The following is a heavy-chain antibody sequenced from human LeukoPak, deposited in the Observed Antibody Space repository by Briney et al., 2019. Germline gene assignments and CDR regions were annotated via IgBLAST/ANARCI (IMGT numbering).Heavy chain of an antibody. CDR2: ISGSGGST. D-gene: IGHD1-26*01. J-gene: IGHJ4*02. Sequence: GGPLRLSCAASGFTFSSYAMSWVRQAPGKGLEWVSAISGSGGSTYYADSVKGRFTISRDNSRNTLYLQMNSLRAEDTAVYYCAKDLKVGATSFDYWGQVTLVTVSS. CDR3: AKDLKVGATSFDY. CDR1: GFTFSSYA. V-gene: IGHV3-23*01.